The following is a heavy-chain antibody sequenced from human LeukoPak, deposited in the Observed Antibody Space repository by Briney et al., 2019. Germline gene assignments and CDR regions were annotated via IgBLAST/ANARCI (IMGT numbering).Heavy chain of an antibody. Sequence: GGSLRLSCAAPGFTFSSYGMHWVRQAPGKGLEWVAVIWYDGSNKYYADSVKGRFTISRDNSKNTLYLQMNSLRAEDTAVYYCARASGSYLSDYWGQGTLVTVSS. CDR2: IWYDGSNK. V-gene: IGHV3-33*01. CDR3: ARASGSYLSDY. CDR1: GFTFSSYG. J-gene: IGHJ4*02. D-gene: IGHD1-26*01.